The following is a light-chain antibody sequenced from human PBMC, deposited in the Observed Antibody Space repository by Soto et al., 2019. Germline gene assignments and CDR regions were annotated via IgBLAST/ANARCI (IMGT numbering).Light chain of an antibody. CDR2: GAS. V-gene: IGKV3-15*01. Sequence: EIVMTQSPATLSVSPRERATLSCRASQSVNSNLAWYQQKPGHAPRLLIYGASTRATGIPARFSGSGSGTEFTLTISSLQSEDFAVYYCQQYNTWRTFGQGTKLEIK. CDR3: QQYNTWRT. J-gene: IGKJ2*02. CDR1: QSVNSN.